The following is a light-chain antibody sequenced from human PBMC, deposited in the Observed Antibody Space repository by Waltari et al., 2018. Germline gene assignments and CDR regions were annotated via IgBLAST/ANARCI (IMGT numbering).Light chain of an antibody. CDR1: QSISSW. J-gene: IGKJ1*01. CDR2: KAS. Sequence: DIQMTQSPSTLSASVGDRVTITCRASQSISSWLAWYQQKPGKAPKLLIYKASSLESGVPSRFSGSGSGTEFTLTISSLQPYDFATYYCQQYNSYPVTFGQGTKVEIK. CDR3: QQYNSYPVT. V-gene: IGKV1-5*03.